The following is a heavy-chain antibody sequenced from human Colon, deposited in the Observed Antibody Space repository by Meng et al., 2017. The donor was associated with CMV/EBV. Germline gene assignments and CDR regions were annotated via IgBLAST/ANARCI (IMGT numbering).Heavy chain of an antibody. Sequence: ASVKVSCKASGYTFSSHGISWLRQAPGQGLEWMGWISVYSGQTNYAQKFQDRVTMTTATSTSTAYMELRGLRSDDTAVYYCGRDHHVVVSGGYTACEYWGQGTLVTVSS. J-gene: IGHJ4*02. D-gene: IGHD5-18*01. CDR2: ISVYSGQT. V-gene: IGHV1-18*01. CDR3: GRDHHVVVSGGYTACEY. CDR1: GYTFSSHG.